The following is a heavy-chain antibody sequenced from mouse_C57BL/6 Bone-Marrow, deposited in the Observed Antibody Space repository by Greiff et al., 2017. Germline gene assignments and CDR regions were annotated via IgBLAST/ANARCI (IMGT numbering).Heavy chain of an antibody. Sequence: QVQLQQPGAELVRPGTSVQLSCKASGYTFTSYWMHRVKQRPGQGLAWIGVIDPSDSYTNYNQTFKGKATLTVDTSSSTAYMQLSSLTSEDSAVYYCARWAYGYFDYWGQGTTLTVSS. CDR1: GYTFTSYW. V-gene: IGHV1-59*01. CDR3: ARWAYGYFDY. CDR2: IDPSDSYT. D-gene: IGHD6-5*01. J-gene: IGHJ2*01.